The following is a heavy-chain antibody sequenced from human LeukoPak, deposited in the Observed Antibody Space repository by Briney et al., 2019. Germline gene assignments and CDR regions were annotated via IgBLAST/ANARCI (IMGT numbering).Heavy chain of an antibody. CDR1: GGSITSYY. CDR2: ISYSGST. J-gene: IGHJ4*02. D-gene: IGHD3-3*01. Sequence: PSETLTLTCIVSGGSITSYYWSWIGQPPGKGLEWIGYISYSGSTNYSPSLKSRVTISVDTSKNQFSLKLNSVTAADTAVYYCARHKIESGYYTAFDFWGRGSLVTVSS. CDR3: ARHKIESGYYTAFDF. V-gene: IGHV4-59*08.